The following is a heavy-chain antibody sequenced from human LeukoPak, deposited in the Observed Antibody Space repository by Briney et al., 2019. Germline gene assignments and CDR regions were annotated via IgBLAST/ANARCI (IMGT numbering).Heavy chain of an antibody. V-gene: IGHV1-2*02. D-gene: IGHD6-13*01. J-gene: IGHJ4*02. CDR2: INPNSGGT. CDR3: ARGLSSSWYPY. CDR1: GYTFTGYY. Sequence: ASLKVSCKASGYTFTGYYIHWVRQAPGQGLEWMGWINPNSGGTDYAQKFQDRVTMTRDTSISTAYTELSKLRSDDTAVYYCARGLSSSWYPYWGQGTLVTVSS.